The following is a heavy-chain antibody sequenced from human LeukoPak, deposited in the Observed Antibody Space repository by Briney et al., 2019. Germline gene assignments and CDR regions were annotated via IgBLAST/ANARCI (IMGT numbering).Heavy chain of an antibody. Sequence: PGGSLRLSCATSGFTFSSYTMNWVRQAPGKGLEWVSCISSSSSYMYYADSVKGRFTISRDNAKNSLYLQMNSLRAEDTAVYYCARDYYDTSGYMDVWGQGTTVTVSS. CDR3: ARDYYDTSGYMDV. J-gene: IGHJ6*03. D-gene: IGHD3-22*01. V-gene: IGHV3-21*01. CDR1: GFTFSSYT. CDR2: ISSSSSYM.